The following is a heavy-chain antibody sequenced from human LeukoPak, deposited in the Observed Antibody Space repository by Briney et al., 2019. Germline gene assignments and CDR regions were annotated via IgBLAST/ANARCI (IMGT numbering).Heavy chain of an antibody. CDR1: GYSISSGYY. Sequence: PSETLSLTCTVSGYSISSGYYWGWIRQPPGKGLEWIGSIYHSGSTYYNPSLKSRVTISVDTSKNQFSLKLSSVTAADTAVYYCARAPGGTRFDPWGQGTLVTVSS. D-gene: IGHD3-16*01. V-gene: IGHV4-38-2*02. CDR2: IYHSGST. CDR3: ARAPGGTRFDP. J-gene: IGHJ5*02.